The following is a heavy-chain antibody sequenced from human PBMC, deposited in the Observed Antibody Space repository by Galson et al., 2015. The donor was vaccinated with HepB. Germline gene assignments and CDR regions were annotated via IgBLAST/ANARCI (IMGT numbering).Heavy chain of an antibody. Sequence: SLRLSCAASGFTFSSYAMSWVRQAPGKGLEWVSAISGSGGSTYYADSVKGRFTISRDNSKNTLYLQMNSLRAEDTAVYYCAKGRRYCSSTSCLGDAFDIWGQGTMVTVSS. CDR1: GFTFSSYA. D-gene: IGHD2-2*01. V-gene: IGHV3-23*01. CDR3: AKGRRYCSSTSCLGDAFDI. J-gene: IGHJ3*02. CDR2: ISGSGGST.